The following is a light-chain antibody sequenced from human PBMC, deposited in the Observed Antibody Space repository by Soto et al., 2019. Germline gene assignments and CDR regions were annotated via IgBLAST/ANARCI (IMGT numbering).Light chain of an antibody. V-gene: IGLV2-14*03. CDR1: SSDVGGYNY. J-gene: IGLJ2*01. CDR2: DVT. CDR3: SSYTASRTLE. Sequence: QSALTQPASVSGSPGQSITISCTGTSSDVGGYNYVSWHQHHPGKAPKLMIYDVTYRPSGVSNRFSGSNSGNTASLTISGLQAEDEAEYYCSSYTASRTLEIGGGTQLTVL.